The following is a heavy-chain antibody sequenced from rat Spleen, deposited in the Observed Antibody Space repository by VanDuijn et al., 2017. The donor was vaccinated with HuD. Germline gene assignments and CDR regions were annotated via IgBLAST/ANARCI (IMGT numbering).Heavy chain of an antibody. CDR3: ARTYFGSHHWFAY. CDR2: INSAGST. CDR1: GYSITSSYR. D-gene: IGHD1-2*01. Sequence: EVQLQESGPGLVKPSQSLSLTCSVSGYSITSSYRWHWIRMFPGNKLEWMGYINSAGSTNYNPALISRISITRDTSKNQFFLQVNSVTNEDTATYYCARTYFGSHHWFAYWGQGTLVTVSS. V-gene: IGHV3-3*01. J-gene: IGHJ3*01.